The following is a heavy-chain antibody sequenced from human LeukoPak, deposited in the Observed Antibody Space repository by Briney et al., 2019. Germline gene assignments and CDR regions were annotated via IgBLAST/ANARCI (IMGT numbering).Heavy chain of an antibody. CDR2: ISSTSSYT. CDR3: ARVGSMATALPVY. CDR1: GFTFSDYS. D-gene: IGHD5-24*01. Sequence: PGGSLRLSCAASGFTFSDYSMNWIRQAPGKGLELVSYISSTSSYTNYADSVKGRFTISRDNAKNSLYLQMNSLRAEDTAVYYCARVGSMATALPVYWGQGTLVTVSS. J-gene: IGHJ4*02. V-gene: IGHV3-11*05.